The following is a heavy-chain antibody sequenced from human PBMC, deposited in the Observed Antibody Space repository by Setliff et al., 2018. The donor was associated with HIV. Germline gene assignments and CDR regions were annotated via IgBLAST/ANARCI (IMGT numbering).Heavy chain of an antibody. CDR1: GFSVSSGFF. V-gene: IGHV4-38-2*01. J-gene: IGHJ4*02. CDR2: IYQSGTT. CDR3: ARVETTVTSRLDY. Sequence: SETLSLTCAVSGFSVSSGFFWGWVRQPPGKGLEWIGSIYQSGTTYYNPALKSRVTISVDTSKNQFSLRLTSVTAADTAVYFCARVETTVTSRLDYWGQGTLVTVSS. D-gene: IGHD4-17*01.